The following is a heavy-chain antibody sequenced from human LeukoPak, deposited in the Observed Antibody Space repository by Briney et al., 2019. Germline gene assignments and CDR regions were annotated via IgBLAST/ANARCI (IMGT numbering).Heavy chain of an antibody. CDR2: IIPIFGTA. CDR3: ARDRDPRSSSGAFDI. Sequence: SVKVSCKASGGTFSSYAICWVRQAPGQGLEWMGGIIPIFGTANYAQKFQGRVTITADESTSTAYMELSSLRSEDTAVYYCARDRDPRSSSGAFDIWGQGTMVTVSS. V-gene: IGHV1-69*13. CDR1: GGTFSSYA. J-gene: IGHJ3*02. D-gene: IGHD6-13*01.